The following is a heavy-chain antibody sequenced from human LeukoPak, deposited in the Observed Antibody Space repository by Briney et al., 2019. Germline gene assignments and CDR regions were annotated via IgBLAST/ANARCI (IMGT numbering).Heavy chain of an antibody. D-gene: IGHD2-8*02. CDR2: ISGSGGST. J-gene: IGHJ4*02. V-gene: IGHV3-23*01. Sequence: GGSLRPSCAASGFTFSSYAMSWVRQAPGKGLEWVSAISGSGGSTYYADSVKGRFTISRDNSKNTLYLQMNSLRAEDTAVYYCAKDLSDSFWCDYWGQGTLVTVSS. CDR1: GFTFSSYA. CDR3: AKDLSDSFWCDY.